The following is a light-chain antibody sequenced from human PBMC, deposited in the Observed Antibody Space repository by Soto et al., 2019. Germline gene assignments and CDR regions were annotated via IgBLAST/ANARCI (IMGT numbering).Light chain of an antibody. CDR1: QGISNY. Sequence: DIQITQSPSSLSASVGDRVTITCRASQGISNYLAWYQQKPGKVTKLLIFAASTLQSGVPSRFSGSGSGTDFILTINSLQPEDVATYYCQKYNSAPLTFGGGTKVDIK. CDR3: QKYNSAPLT. CDR2: AAS. J-gene: IGKJ4*01. V-gene: IGKV1-27*01.